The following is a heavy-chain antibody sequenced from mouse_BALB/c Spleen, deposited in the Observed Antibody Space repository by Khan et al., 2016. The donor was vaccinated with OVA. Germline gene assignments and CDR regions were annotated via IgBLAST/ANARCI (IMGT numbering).Heavy chain of an antibody. CDR1: GYSITSDYA. V-gene: IGHV3-2*02. CDR2: IRYSGST. Sequence: EVQLQESGPGLVKPSQSLSLTCTVTGYSITSDYAWNWIRQFPGNKLEWMGYIRYSGSTSYNPSLKSRISITRDTSKNQFFLQFNSVTTEDTATYYCARRSVWGAGTTVTVSA. CDR3: ARRSV. J-gene: IGHJ1*01.